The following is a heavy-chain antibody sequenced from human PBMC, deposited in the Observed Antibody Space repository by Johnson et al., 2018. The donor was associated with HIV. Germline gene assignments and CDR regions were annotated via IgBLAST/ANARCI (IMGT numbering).Heavy chain of an antibody. D-gene: IGHD3-10*01. CDR2: IYGGVST. V-gene: IGHV3-66*03. Sequence: VQLVESGGGLIQPGGSLRLSCAASGFTVSSNYMSWVRQAPGKVLEWVSVIYGGVSTYYADSVKGRFTISRDNAKNTLYLQMDRLRAEDTAVYYCARDKGYYGSGTDAFDIWGQGTLVTVSS. J-gene: IGHJ3*02. CDR3: ARDKGYYGSGTDAFDI. CDR1: GFTVSSNY.